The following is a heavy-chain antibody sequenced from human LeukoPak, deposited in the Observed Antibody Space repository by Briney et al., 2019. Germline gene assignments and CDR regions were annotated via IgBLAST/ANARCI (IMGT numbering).Heavy chain of an antibody. CDR3: ARSSGYSYGNLDF. V-gene: IGHV3-33*01. Sequence: GSLRLSCSAAGITFSSHCIHLVRQAPGQGLEWVAVIWNDGTNKYYVDSVEGRFTISRDNSKNTLYLQMNSLRAEDTAVCYCARSSGYSYGNLDFWGQGTLVTVSS. CDR1: GITFSSHC. CDR2: IWNDGTNK. D-gene: IGHD5-18*01. J-gene: IGHJ4*02.